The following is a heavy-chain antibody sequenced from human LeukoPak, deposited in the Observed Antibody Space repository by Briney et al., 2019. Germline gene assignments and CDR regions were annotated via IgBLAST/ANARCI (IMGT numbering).Heavy chain of an antibody. D-gene: IGHD3-16*01. CDR2: ISDSGRSL. CDR3: ARERGGRTNAFDI. Sequence: GGSLRLSCAASGFTFSSYWMSWVRQAPGKGLEWVSYISDSGRSLSYVDSVKGRFTISRDNAKNSLYLQMNSLRAEDTAVYYCARERGGRTNAFDIWGQGTMVTVSP. V-gene: IGHV3-48*01. J-gene: IGHJ3*02. CDR1: GFTFSSYW.